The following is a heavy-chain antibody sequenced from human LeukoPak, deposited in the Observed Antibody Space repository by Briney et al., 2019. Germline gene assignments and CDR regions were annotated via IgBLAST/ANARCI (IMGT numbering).Heavy chain of an antibody. Sequence: SSETLSLTCTVSGGSISSYYWSWIRQPPGKGLEWIGYIYYSGSTNYNPSLKSRVTISVDTSKNQFSLKLSSVTAADTAVYYCARRLPPGAFDIWGQGTMVTVSS. CDR3: ARRLPPGAFDI. V-gene: IGHV4-59*01. J-gene: IGHJ3*02. D-gene: IGHD2-21*02. CDR2: IYYSGST. CDR1: GGSISSYY.